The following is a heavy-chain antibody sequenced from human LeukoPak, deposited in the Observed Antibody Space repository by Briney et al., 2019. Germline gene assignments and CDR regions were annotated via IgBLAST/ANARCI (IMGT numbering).Heavy chain of an antibody. CDR1: VYTFTVYY. V-gene: IGHV1-2*02. CDR2: INPNSGGT. CDR3: ARDGPDRAAWFDP. Sequence: ASVKLSCKSSVYTFTVYYMHWMRQAPGQGLEWMGWINPNSGGTNYAQQFQGRVTMTRDTSISTAYMELRSLRSDDTAVYYCARDGPDRAAWFDPWGQGTLVTVSS. D-gene: IGHD3-22*01. J-gene: IGHJ5*02.